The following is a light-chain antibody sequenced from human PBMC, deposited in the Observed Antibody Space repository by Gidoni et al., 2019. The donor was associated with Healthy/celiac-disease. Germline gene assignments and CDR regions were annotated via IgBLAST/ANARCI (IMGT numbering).Light chain of an antibody. J-gene: IGKJ1*01. CDR3: QQYNTYSPWT. CDR1: QSIGSW. Sequence: DIQMTQSPSNLSASVGDRVTITCRASQSIGSWLAWYQQKPGKAPNLLIYDASSLESGVPSRFSGSGSGTEFTLTISSLQPDDFATYYCQQYNTYSPWTFGQGTKVEIK. V-gene: IGKV1-5*01. CDR2: DAS.